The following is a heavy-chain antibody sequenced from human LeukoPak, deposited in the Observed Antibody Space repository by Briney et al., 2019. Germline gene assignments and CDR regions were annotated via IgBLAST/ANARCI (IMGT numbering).Heavy chain of an antibody. J-gene: IGHJ5*02. Sequence: ASVKVSCKASGYTFTGYYMHWVRQAPGQGLEWMGWINPNSGGTNYAQKFQGRVTMTRDTSISTAYMELSRLRSDDTAVYYCARDWGRIAAAGTGTNWFDPWGQGTLVTVSS. D-gene: IGHD6-13*01. V-gene: IGHV1-2*02. CDR2: INPNSGGT. CDR1: GYTFTGYY. CDR3: ARDWGRIAAAGTGTNWFDP.